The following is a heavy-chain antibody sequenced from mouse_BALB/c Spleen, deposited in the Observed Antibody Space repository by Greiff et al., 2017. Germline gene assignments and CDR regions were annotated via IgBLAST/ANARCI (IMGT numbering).Heavy chain of an antibody. CDR3: ARRLLGYFDV. J-gene: IGHJ1*01. CDR1: GFTFSSYY. V-gene: IGHV5-6-2*01. Sequence: EVMLVESGGGLVKLGGSLKLSCAASGFTFSSYYMSWVRQTPEKRLELVAAINSNGGSTYYPDTVKGRFTISRDNAKNTLYLQMSSLKSEDTALYYCARRLLGYFDVWGAGTTVTVSS. CDR2: INSNGGST. D-gene: IGHD1-1*01.